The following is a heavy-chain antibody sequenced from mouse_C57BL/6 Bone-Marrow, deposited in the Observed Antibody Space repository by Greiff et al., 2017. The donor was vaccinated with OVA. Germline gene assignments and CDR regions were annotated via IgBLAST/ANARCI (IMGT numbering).Heavy chain of an antibody. Sequence: QVQLKESGPELVKPGASVKISCKASGYAFSSYWMNWVKQRPGKGLEWIGRIYPGDGDTNYNGKFKGKATLTADKSSSTAYMQLSSLTSEDSAVYFCARSGDYDVDYWGQGTTLTVSS. CDR2: IYPGDGDT. V-gene: IGHV1-82*01. CDR1: GYAFSSYW. J-gene: IGHJ2*01. D-gene: IGHD2-4*01. CDR3: ARSGDYDVDY.